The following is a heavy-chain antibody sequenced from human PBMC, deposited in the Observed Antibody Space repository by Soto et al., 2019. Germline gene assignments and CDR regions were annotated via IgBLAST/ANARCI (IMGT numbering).Heavy chain of an antibody. CDR3: AKDDKLTIPYYYYGMDV. CDR2: ISGSGGST. Sequence: PGGSLRLSCAASGFTFSSYAMSWVRQAPGKGLEWVSAISGSGGSTYYADSAKGRFTISRDNSKNTLYLQMNSLRAEDTAVYYCAKDDKLTIPYYYYGMDVRGQGTTVTVSS. CDR1: GFTFSSYA. D-gene: IGHD4-4*01. V-gene: IGHV3-23*01. J-gene: IGHJ6*02.